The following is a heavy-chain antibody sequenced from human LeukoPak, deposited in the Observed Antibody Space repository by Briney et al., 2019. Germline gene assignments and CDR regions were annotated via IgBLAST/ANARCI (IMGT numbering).Heavy chain of an antibody. Sequence: GGSLRLSCAASGFTFSSYAMSWVRQAPGKGLEWVSAISGSGGSAYYADSVKGRFTISRDNSKNTLYLQMNSLRAEDTAVYYCASPARDPVAGKAFDIWGQGTMVTVSS. D-gene: IGHD6-19*01. J-gene: IGHJ3*02. CDR2: ISGSGGSA. CDR3: ASPARDPVAGKAFDI. CDR1: GFTFSSYA. V-gene: IGHV3-23*01.